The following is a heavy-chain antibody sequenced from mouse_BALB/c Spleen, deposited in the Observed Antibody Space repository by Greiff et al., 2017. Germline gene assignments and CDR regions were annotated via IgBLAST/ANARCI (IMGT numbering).Heavy chain of an antibody. CDR3: ASKGPYYFDY. V-gene: IGHV14-1*02. CDR1: GFNIKDYY. D-gene: IGHD3-3*01. Sequence: EVHLVESGAELVRPGALVKLSCKASGFNIKDYYMHWVKQRPEQGLEWIGWIDPENGNTIYDPKFQGKASITADTSSNTAYLQLSSLTSEDTAVYYCASKGPYYFDYWGQGTTLTVSS. J-gene: IGHJ2*01. CDR2: IDPENGNT.